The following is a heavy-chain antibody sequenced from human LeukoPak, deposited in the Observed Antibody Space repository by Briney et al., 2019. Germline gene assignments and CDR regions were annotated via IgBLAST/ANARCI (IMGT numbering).Heavy chain of an antibody. CDR1: GYTFTSYG. CDR2: ISAYNGNT. J-gene: IGHJ4*02. V-gene: IGHV1-18*01. Sequence: GASVKVSCKASGYTFTSYGISWVRQAPGQGLEWMGWISAYNGNTNYAQKLQGRVTMTRDTSTSTVYMELSSLRSEDTAVYYCARDSAAMVTRGYFDYWGQGTLVTVSS. CDR3: ARDSAAMVTRGYFDY. D-gene: IGHD5-18*01.